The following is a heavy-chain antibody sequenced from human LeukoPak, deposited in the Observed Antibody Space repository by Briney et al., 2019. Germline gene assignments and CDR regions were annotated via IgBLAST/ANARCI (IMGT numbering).Heavy chain of an antibody. D-gene: IGHD3-22*01. Sequence: SETLSLTCTVSGGSSSSYYWSWIRKPPGKGLEWIGFIYYSGSTNDNPSLKSRVIISVDTSKTLLSLTLSSVTAADTAVYYCARYRKIGRLSTPDYYDSSGPYWYFDLWGRGTLVTVSS. CDR1: GGSSSSYY. J-gene: IGHJ2*01. V-gene: IGHV4-59*01. CDR3: ARYRKIGRLSTPDYYDSSGPYWYFDL. CDR2: IYYSGST.